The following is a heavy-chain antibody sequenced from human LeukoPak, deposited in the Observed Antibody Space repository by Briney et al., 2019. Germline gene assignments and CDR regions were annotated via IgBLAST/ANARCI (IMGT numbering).Heavy chain of an antibody. CDR3: AREDRGYGDY. Sequence: ASVTVSFKASGYTFTGYYMHWVRQAPGQGLEWMGWINPNSGGTNYAQKFQGRVTMTRDTSISTAYMELSRLISDDTAVYYCAREDRGYGDYWGQGTLVTVSS. D-gene: IGHD5-12*01. CDR2: INPNSGGT. V-gene: IGHV1-2*02. CDR1: GYTFTGYY. J-gene: IGHJ4*02.